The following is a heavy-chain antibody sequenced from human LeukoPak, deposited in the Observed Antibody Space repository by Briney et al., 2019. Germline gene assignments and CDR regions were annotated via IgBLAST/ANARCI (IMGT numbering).Heavy chain of an antibody. J-gene: IGHJ3*02. CDR1: GGSISSGGFS. D-gene: IGHD1-26*01. Sequence: SQTLSLTCAVSGGSISSGGFSWSWIRQPPGKGLEWIGFIYHYGSTYYNPSLKSRVTISVDTSRNQFSLKLTSVTAADTAVYYCARDRRSGALDIWGQGTMVTVSS. CDR2: IYHYGST. V-gene: IGHV4-30-2*01. CDR3: ARDRRSGALDI.